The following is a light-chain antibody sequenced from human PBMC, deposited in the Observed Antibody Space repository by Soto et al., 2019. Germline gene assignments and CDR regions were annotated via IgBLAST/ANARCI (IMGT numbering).Light chain of an antibody. Sequence: DIQMTQSPSSLSASVGDRVTITCRAIQSISSYLNWYQQKPGKAPKLLIYAASSLQSGVPSRFSGSGSGTDFTLTISSLQPDDFAVYYCQQRSNWPPSITFGQGTRLEIK. CDR3: QQRSNWPPSIT. CDR2: AAS. V-gene: IGKV1-39*01. J-gene: IGKJ5*01. CDR1: QSISSY.